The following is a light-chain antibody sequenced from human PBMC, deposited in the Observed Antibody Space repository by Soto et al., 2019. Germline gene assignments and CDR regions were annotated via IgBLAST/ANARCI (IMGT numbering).Light chain of an antibody. V-gene: IGKV3-20*01. CDR3: HQYGTSPRT. Sequence: TQSPSSLSASVGDRVTITCQASQDINKNLIWYQQKPGQAPRLLIYGASSRATGIPDRFSGSGSGTDFTLTISRLEPEDFAVYYCHQYGTSPRTFGQGTKVDIK. J-gene: IGKJ1*01. CDR2: GAS. CDR1: QDINKN.